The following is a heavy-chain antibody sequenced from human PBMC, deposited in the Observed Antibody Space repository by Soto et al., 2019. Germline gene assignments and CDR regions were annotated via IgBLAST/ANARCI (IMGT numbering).Heavy chain of an antibody. V-gene: IGHV3-23*01. D-gene: IGHD2-21*02. CDR3: ARTVGHIVVVTDSDFDY. J-gene: IGHJ4*02. CDR1: GFTFSSYA. Sequence: EVQLLESGGGLVQPGGSLRLSCAASGFTFSSYAMSWVRQAPGKGLEWVSAISGSGGSTYYADSVKGRFTISRDNSKNTLYLQMNSLRAEDTAVYHCARTVGHIVVVTDSDFDYWGQGTLVTVSS. CDR2: ISGSGGST.